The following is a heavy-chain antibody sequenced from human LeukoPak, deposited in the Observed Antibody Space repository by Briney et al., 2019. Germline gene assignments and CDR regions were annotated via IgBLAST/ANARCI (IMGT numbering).Heavy chain of an antibody. CDR2: IYYSGSST. Sequence: SETLSLTCTVSGGSMSGFFWTWIRQPPGRELEWIGSIYYSGSSTKYNPSLKSRVTISVDTSKSQFSLTLNSATAADTAVYYCARRLDAFDIWGQGTMVTVSS. J-gene: IGHJ3*02. CDR1: GGSMSGFF. V-gene: IGHV4-59*01. CDR3: ARRLDAFDI.